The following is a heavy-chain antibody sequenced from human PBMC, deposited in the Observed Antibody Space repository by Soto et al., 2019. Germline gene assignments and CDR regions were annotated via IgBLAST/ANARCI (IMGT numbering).Heavy chain of an antibody. V-gene: IGHV3-13*01. CDR3: ARGGDRFDGMDV. CDR1: GCGFNGYD. D-gene: IGHD3-16*01. J-gene: IGHJ6*02. CDR2: ISTAGDT. Sequence: EVQLVESGGGLVQPGGALRLSCAASGCGFNGYDMHWVRQAPGKSVEWVAAISTAGDTYYLGSVKGRFTISREDAKNSLSLQMNSLRVGDTAVYYCARGGDRFDGMDVWGQGTTVTVSS.